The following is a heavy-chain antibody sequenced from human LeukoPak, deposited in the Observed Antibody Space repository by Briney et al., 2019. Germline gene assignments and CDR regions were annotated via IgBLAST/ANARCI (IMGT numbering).Heavy chain of an antibody. CDR2: ISYSGST. CDR3: ARGRRDGYSYYYMDV. CDR1: GGSITSSSYY. Sequence: ASETLSLTCSVSGGSITSSSYYWGWIRQPPGKGLEWIGSISYSGSTHYNPSLKSRVTISVDTSKNQFSLKLRSVTAADTAVYYCARGRRDGYSYYYMDVWGQGTTVTISS. V-gene: IGHV4-39*01. J-gene: IGHJ6*03. D-gene: IGHD5-24*01.